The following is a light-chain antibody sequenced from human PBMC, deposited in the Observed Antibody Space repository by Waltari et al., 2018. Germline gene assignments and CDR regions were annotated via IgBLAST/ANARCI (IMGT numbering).Light chain of an antibody. CDR2: DVT. CDR1: RNDVGGYPY. Sequence: QSALTQPRSVSGSPGQSVTISCTGTRNDVGGYPYFSWYQHHPGDVPKLMIYDVTQRPSGVPDRFSGSKSGNTASLTISGLQADDEADYYCSSYGGTYFVFGGGTRLTVL. J-gene: IGLJ2*01. V-gene: IGLV2-11*01. CDR3: SSYGGTYFV.